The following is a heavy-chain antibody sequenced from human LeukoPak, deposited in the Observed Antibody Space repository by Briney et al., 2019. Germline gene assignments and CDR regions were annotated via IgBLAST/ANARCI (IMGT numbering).Heavy chain of an antibody. D-gene: IGHD3-16*01. CDR1: GFTFSSYA. V-gene: IGHV3-30-3*01. J-gene: IGHJ6*02. Sequence: GGSLRLSCAASGFTFSSYAMHWVRQAPGKGLEWVAVISYDGSNKYYADSVKGRFTISRDNSKNTLYLQMNSLRAEDTAVYYCARDEGGAEGYYYYGMDVWGQGTTVTVSS. CDR3: ARDEGGAEGYYYYGMDV. CDR2: ISYDGSNK.